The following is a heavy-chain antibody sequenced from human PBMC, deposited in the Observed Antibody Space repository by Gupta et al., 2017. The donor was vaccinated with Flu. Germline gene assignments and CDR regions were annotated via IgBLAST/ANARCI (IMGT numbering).Heavy chain of an antibody. CDR1: GFTFSSYW. Sequence: EVQLVESGGGLVQPGGSLRLSCAASGFTFSSYWMSWVRKAPGKGLEWVANIKQDGSEKYYVDSVKGRFTISRDNAKNSLYLQMNSLRAEDTAVYYCARGAAHYYDSSGYAFDPWGQGTLVTVSS. CDR2: IKQDGSEK. CDR3: ARGAAHYYDSSGYAFDP. D-gene: IGHD3-22*01. V-gene: IGHV3-7*04. J-gene: IGHJ5*02.